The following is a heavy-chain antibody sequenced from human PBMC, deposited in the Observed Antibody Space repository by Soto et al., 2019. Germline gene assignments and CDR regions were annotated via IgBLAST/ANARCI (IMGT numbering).Heavy chain of an antibody. CDR1: GGSISSSYW. CDR2: IYHSGST. CDR3: ARARRYSGYD. J-gene: IGHJ4*02. V-gene: IGHV4-4*02. Sequence: QVQLQESGPGLVKPSGTLSLTCAVSGGSISSSYWWSWVRQTPGKGLEWIGEIYHSGSTKYNPSLESRVTTSVDKSKNQFSLKLSSITAADTAVYYCARARRYSGYDWGQGTLVTVSS. D-gene: IGHD5-12*01.